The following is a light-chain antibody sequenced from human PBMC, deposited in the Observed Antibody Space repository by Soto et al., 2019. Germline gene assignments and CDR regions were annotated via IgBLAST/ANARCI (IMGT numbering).Light chain of an antibody. CDR1: YNDVGTYNF. V-gene: IGLV2-14*03. CDR3: SSYTSSGTRYL. Sequence: QPVLTQPASVSGSPGQSITISCTGTYNDVGTYNFVSWYQQHPGKGPKLIIFDIINRPSGVSHRFSGSKSGNTASLTISGLQADDEADYYCSSYTSSGTRYLFGTGTKLTVL. CDR2: DII. J-gene: IGLJ1*01.